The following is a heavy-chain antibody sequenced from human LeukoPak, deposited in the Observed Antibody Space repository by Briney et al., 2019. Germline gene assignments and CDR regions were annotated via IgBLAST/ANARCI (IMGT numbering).Heavy chain of an antibody. V-gene: IGHV4-39*07. CDR1: GGSISSVSYY. D-gene: IGHD6-13*01. Sequence: SETLSLTCNVSGGSISSVSYYWGWIRQPPGKGLEWIGSLYYSGSTNYNPSLKSRVTISVDTSKNQFSLKLSSVTAADTAVYYCASLGYSSSWYYFDYWGQGTLVTVSS. CDR3: ASLGYSSSWYYFDY. J-gene: IGHJ4*02. CDR2: LYYSGST.